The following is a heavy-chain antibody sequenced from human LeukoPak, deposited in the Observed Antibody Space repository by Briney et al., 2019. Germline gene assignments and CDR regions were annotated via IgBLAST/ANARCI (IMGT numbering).Heavy chain of an antibody. CDR1: GFTVSSNY. V-gene: IGHV3-53*01. D-gene: IGHD3-22*01. CDR3: AREGSYDISTMWYFDY. Sequence: PGGSLRLSCAASGFTVSSNYMAWVRQAPGKGLEWVSVLYSGGTVYYADSVKDRFTISRDNSKNTLYLQMNTLRAEDTAVYYCAREGSYDISTMWYFDYWAREPWSPSPQ. CDR2: LYSGGTV. J-gene: IGHJ4*02.